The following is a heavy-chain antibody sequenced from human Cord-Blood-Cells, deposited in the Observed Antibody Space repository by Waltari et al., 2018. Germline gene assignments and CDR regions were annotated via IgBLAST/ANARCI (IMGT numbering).Heavy chain of an antibody. CDR3: ARAPTGGDYFDY. CDR1: GYTFTSYY. J-gene: IGHJ4*02. D-gene: IGHD7-27*01. Sequence: QVQLVQSGAEVRKPGASVKVSCTASGYTFTSYYMHWVRQAPGQGLEWMGIINPSGGSTSYAQKFQGRVTMTRDTSTSTVYMELSSLRSEDTAVYYCARAPTGGDYFDYWGQGTLVTVSS. V-gene: IGHV1-46*01. CDR2: INPSGGST.